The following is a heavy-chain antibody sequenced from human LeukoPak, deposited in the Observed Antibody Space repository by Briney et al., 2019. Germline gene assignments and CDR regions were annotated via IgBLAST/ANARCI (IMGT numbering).Heavy chain of an antibody. D-gene: IGHD3-10*01. CDR2: IYYSGST. J-gene: IGHJ5*02. CDR1: GGSISSYY. CDR3: AGGSGSYYNVIWFDP. Sequence: SETLSLTCTVSGGSISSYYWSWIRQPPGKGLEWIGYIYYSGSTNYNPSLKSRVTISVDTSKNQFSLKLSSVTAADTAVYYCAGGSGSYYNVIWFDPRGQGTLVTVSS. V-gene: IGHV4-59*08.